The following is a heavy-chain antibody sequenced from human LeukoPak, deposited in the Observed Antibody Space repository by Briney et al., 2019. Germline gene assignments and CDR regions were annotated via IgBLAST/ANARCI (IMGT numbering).Heavy chain of an antibody. J-gene: IGHJ3*02. CDR3: ARAGWYELPRYAFDI. Sequence: ASVKVSCKASGYTFTSYGISWVRQAPGQGLEWMGWISAHNGYTNYAQKLQGRVTITTDTSTSTAYMELRSLRSDDTAVYYCARAGWYELPRYAFDIWGQGTMVTVSS. CDR1: GYTFTSYG. V-gene: IGHV1-18*01. D-gene: IGHD6-19*01. CDR2: ISAHNGYT.